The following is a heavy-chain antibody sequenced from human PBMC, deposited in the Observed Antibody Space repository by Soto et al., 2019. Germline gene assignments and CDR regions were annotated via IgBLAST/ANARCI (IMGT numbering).Heavy chain of an antibody. D-gene: IGHD3-22*01. Sequence: GGSLRLSCAASGFTFSSYAITWVRQAPGKGLEWVSVISGSSDNTYYADSVKGRFTISRDDSKDTVYLQMNSLRAEDTAVYYCAKRLTSSEWYTTFDAWGQGTMVTVSS. CDR1: GFTFSSYA. V-gene: IGHV3-23*01. CDR2: ISGSSDNT. CDR3: AKRLTSSEWYTTFDA. J-gene: IGHJ3*01.